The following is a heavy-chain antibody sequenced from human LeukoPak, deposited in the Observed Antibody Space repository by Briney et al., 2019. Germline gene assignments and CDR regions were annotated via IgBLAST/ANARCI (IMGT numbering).Heavy chain of an antibody. CDR1: GFTFSSYG. V-gene: IGHV3-30*02. CDR2: IRYDGSNK. CDR3: ATSRSFTTVREFDH. Sequence: PGGSLRLSCAASGFTFSSYGMHWVRQAPGKGLEWVAFIRYDGSNKYYADSVKGRFTISRDNSKNTLNLQMNSLRVEDTAMYHCATSRSFTTVREFDHWGQGTLVTVSS. J-gene: IGHJ4*02. D-gene: IGHD4-17*01.